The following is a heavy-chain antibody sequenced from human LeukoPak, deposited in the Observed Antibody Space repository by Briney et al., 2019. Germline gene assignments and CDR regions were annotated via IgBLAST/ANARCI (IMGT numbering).Heavy chain of an antibody. J-gene: IGHJ4*02. CDR2: IYCSGST. CDR3: ARQNEYSGSNLDY. D-gene: IGHD1-26*01. V-gene: IGHV4-34*01. Sequence: SETLSLTCAVYGGSFSVYYWSWIRQPPGKGLEWIGSIYCSGSTYYNPSLKSRVTISVDTSKNQFSLKLSSVTAADTAVYYCARQNEYSGSNLDYWGQGTLVTVSS. CDR1: GGSFSVYY.